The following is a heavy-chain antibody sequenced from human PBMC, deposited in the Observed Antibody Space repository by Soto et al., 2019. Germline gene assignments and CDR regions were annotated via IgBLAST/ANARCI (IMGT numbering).Heavy chain of an antibody. D-gene: IGHD4-17*01. J-gene: IGHJ4*02. Sequence: GGSLRLSSTPYGFTFRSYSMNWVRQAPGKGLEWVSAISSSSSFIYYADSVKGRFTISRDNVKNFLYLQMNSLRAEDTAVYYCARDRYGDNYFDYWGQGTLVTVSS. CDR1: GFTFRSYS. CDR3: ARDRYGDNYFDY. CDR2: ISSSSSFI. V-gene: IGHV3-21*01.